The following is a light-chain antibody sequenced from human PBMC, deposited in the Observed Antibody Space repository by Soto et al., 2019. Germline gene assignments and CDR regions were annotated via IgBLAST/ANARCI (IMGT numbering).Light chain of an antibody. CDR2: AAS. V-gene: IGKV3-11*01. Sequence: GFAQSPSTLSFSPGEKTPLSCRASQSVGSSLAWYQQKLGQAPRLLIYAASDRATGIPGRFSGSGSGTDFTLIISSLEPEDFAFYYCQQGNTWPWTFGQGTKVDIK. J-gene: IGKJ1*01. CDR3: QQGNTWPWT. CDR1: QSVGSS.